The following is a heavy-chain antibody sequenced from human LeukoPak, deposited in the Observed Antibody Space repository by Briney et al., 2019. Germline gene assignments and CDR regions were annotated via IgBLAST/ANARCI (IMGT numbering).Heavy chain of an antibody. J-gene: IGHJ4*02. V-gene: IGHV3-9*01. CDR3: SGDPGDY. Sequence: PGGSLRLSCAASGFTFDDYAMHWVRQAPGKGLEWVSGISWNSGSIGYADSVEGRFTISRDNAKNSLFLQMSSLRAEDTAVYFCSGDPGDYWGQGTLVTVSS. CDR2: ISWNSGSI. CDR1: GFTFDDYA. D-gene: IGHD3-10*01.